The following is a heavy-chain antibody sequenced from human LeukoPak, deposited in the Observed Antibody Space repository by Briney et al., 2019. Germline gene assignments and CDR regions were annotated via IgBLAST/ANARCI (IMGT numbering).Heavy chain of an antibody. CDR2: ISASGVST. Sequence: GGSLRLSCAASGLTFSDSAMTWVRQAPGKGLEWVSLISASGVSTYYADSVKGRFTISRDNSNTTLYLQMGSLRAGDTAVYFCGRDIQLSYWGQGTLATVSS. D-gene: IGHD1-1*01. CDR3: GRDIQLSY. CDR1: GLTFSDSA. J-gene: IGHJ4*02. V-gene: IGHV3-23*01.